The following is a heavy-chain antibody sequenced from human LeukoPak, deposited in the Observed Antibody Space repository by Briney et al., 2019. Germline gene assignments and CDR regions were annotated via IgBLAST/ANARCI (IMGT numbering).Heavy chain of an antibody. V-gene: IGHV4-59*08. J-gene: IGHJ4*02. CDR1: GGSINSYY. D-gene: IGHD5-24*01. CDR3: ARRDPINYYFDF. Sequence: SETLSPTCTVSGGSINSYYWTWIRQPPGKGLAWIGYIYYSGSTNYNPSLESRVTISVDRSKNQLSLKVKSVSPTDTAVYHCARRDPINYYFDFWGQGTVVSVSS. CDR2: IYYSGST.